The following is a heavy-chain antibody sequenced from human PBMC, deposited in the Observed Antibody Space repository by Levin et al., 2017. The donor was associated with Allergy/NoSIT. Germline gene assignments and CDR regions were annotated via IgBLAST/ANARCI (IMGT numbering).Heavy chain of an antibody. J-gene: IGHJ4*02. CDR1: GFTFSSYA. D-gene: IGHD6-13*01. V-gene: IGHV3-23*01. Sequence: GGSLRLSCAASGFTFSSYAMSWVRQAPGKGLEWVSAITGSGGSTYYADSVKGRFTISRDNSKNTLYLQMNSLRAEDPAVYYCANSEYSSSWYSYYFDYWGQGTLVTVSS. CDR3: ANSEYSSSWYSYYFDY. CDR2: ITGSGGST.